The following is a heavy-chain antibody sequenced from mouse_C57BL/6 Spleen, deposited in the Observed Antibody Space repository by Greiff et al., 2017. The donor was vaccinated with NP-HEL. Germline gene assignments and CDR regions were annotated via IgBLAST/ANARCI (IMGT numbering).Heavy chain of an antibody. D-gene: IGHD1-1*01. J-gene: IGHJ2*01. V-gene: IGHV5-4*03. Sequence: EVNVVESGGGLVKPGGSLKLSCAASGFTFSSYAMSWVRQTPEKRLEWVATISDGGSYTYYPDNVKGRFTISRDNAKNNLYLQMSHLKSEDTAMYYCARALLLRLYFDYWGQGTTLTVSS. CDR2: ISDGGSYT. CDR3: ARALLLRLYFDY. CDR1: GFTFSSYA.